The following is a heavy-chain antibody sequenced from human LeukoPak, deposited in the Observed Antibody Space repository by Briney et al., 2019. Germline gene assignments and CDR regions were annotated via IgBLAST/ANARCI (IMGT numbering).Heavy chain of an antibody. CDR1: GFTFSSYE. CDR2: ISSSGSTI. Sequence: GGSLRLSCAASGFTFSSYEMNWVRQAPGQGLEWVSYISSSGSTIYYADPVKGRFTISRGNAKNSLYLQMNRLRAEYPAVYYCARETRLSGSNVLDYWGQGTLVTVSS. CDR3: ARETRLSGSNVLDY. D-gene: IGHD1-26*01. J-gene: IGHJ4*02. V-gene: IGHV3-48*03.